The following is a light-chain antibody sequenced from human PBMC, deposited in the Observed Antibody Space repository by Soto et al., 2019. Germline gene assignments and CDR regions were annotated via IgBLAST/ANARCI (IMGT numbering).Light chain of an antibody. CDR3: QQYSRDSFT. CDR1: QTVNKW. J-gene: IGKJ3*01. CDR2: DAS. Sequence: DIQMTQSPSTLSASVGDRVTITGRANQTVNKWLAWYQQKTGEAPTVLIYDASTLKGGVPSRFSGSASGTEFTRPNSSLQPDDFAFSDCQQYSRDSFTVGPGTKVEI. V-gene: IGKV1-5*01.